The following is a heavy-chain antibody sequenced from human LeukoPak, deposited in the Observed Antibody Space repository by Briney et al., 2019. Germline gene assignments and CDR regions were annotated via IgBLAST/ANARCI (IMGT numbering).Heavy chain of an antibody. CDR3: ARGYLGPWDY. V-gene: IGHV3-7*03. Sequence: GGYLRLSCAASGFTFSSYWISWVRQAPGKGLEWVANIKQDGSEKYYVDSVKGRFTISRDNAKNSLYLQMNSLRAEDTAVYYCARGYLGPWDYWGQGTLVTVSS. CDR1: GFTFSSYW. CDR2: IKQDGSEK. J-gene: IGHJ4*02. D-gene: IGHD2-15*01.